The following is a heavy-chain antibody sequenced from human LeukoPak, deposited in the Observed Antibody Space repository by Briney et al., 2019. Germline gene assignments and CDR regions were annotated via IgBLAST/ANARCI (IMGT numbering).Heavy chain of an antibody. CDR2: IYHSGST. V-gene: IGHV4-30-2*01. D-gene: IGHD2-15*01. CDR3: ARVLYYYYYYMDV. CDR1: GGSISSGGYY. Sequence: PSETLSLTCTVSGGSISSGGYYWSWIRQPPGKGLEWIGYIYHSGSTNYNPSLKSRVTISVDRSKNQFSLKLSSVTAADTAVYYCARVLYYYYYYMDVWGKGTTVTVSS. J-gene: IGHJ6*03.